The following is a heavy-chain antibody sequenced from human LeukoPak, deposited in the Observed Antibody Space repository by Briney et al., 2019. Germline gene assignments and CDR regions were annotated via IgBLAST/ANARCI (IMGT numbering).Heavy chain of an antibody. CDR2: TYYRSKWYN. D-gene: IGHD6-6*01. J-gene: IGHJ6*03. CDR3: ARAGSSSLGGYYYYYMDV. V-gene: IGHV6-1*01. Sequence: SQTLSLTCAISGHSVSSNSAAWTWIRQSPPRGLEWLGRTYYRSKWYNEYAVSVKSRITINPDTSKNQCSLQLNSVTPEDTAVYYCARAGSSSLGGYYYYYMDVWGKGTTVTVSS. CDR1: GHSVSSNSAA.